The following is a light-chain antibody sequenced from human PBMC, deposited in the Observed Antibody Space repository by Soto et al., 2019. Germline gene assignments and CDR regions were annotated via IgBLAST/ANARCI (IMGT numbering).Light chain of an antibody. CDR1: QSVSDN. CDR3: QQYNNWPLT. Sequence: EIVMTQSPATLSVSPGERVTLSCRAIQSVSDNLAWYQQKPGQAPRLLLYGASTRATGVPARFSGSVSAAEFTLTISSVQSEYFAVYYCQQYNNWPLTFGGGTKVEIK. CDR2: GAS. J-gene: IGKJ4*01. V-gene: IGKV3-15*01.